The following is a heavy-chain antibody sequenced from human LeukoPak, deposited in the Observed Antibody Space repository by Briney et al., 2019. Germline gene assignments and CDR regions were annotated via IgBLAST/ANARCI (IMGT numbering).Heavy chain of an antibody. Sequence: SETLSLTCTVSGDSFTRNTYYGVWVRQPPGKGLEWIGSINYSGRTFYSSSLKSRATISVDTFRNQFSLKVTSVTAADTAVYSCARLPTSDTDGNYFDFWGQGTLVTVSS. CDR2: INYSGRT. CDR1: GDSFTRNTYY. V-gene: IGHV4-39*01. D-gene: IGHD1-14*01. CDR3: ARLPTSDTDGNYFDF. J-gene: IGHJ4*02.